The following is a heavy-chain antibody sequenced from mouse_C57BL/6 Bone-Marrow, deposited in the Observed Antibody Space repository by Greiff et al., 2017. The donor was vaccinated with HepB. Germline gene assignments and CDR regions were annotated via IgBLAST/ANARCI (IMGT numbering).Heavy chain of an antibody. J-gene: IGHJ1*01. CDR2: IHPNSGST. Sequence: QVQLQQPGAELVKPGASVKLSCKASGYTFTSYWMHWVKQRPGQGLEWIGMIHPNSGSTNYNEKFKSKATLTVDKSSSTAYMQLSSLTSEESAVYCGARVRCDWYLDVGGPGTTVPVSS. CDR3: ARVRCDWYLDV. V-gene: IGHV1-64*01. D-gene: IGHD1-1*01. CDR1: GYTFTSYW.